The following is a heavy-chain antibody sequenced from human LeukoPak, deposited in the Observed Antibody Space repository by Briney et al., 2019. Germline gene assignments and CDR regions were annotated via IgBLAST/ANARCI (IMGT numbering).Heavy chain of an antibody. CDR1: GFTFSSYS. CDR3: ATPYYYDSSGYEYFQH. J-gene: IGHJ1*01. D-gene: IGHD3-22*01. V-gene: IGHV3-21*01. CDR2: ISSSSSYI. Sequence: GGSLRLSCAASGFTFSSYSMNWVRQAPGKGLEWVSSISSSSSYIYYADSVKGRFTISRDNAKNSLYLQMNSLRAEDTAVYYCATPYYYDSSGYEYFQHWGQGTLVTVSS.